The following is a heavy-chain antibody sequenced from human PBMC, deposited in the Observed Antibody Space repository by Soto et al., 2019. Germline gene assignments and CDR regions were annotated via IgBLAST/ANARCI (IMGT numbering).Heavy chain of an antibody. Sequence: QVQLVQSGAEVKKPGSSVKVSCKASGGSFSNYIFSWVRQAPGQGLEWMGGTIPMFATAQYAQKLQGRVTITADESTSTVYMDRTSLRSDDTAVYYCARGLFGQQWLVGFDTWGQGTLVTVSS. CDR3: ARGLFGQQWLVGFDT. V-gene: IGHV1-69*01. CDR2: TIPMFATA. CDR1: GGSFSNYI. D-gene: IGHD6-19*01. J-gene: IGHJ4*02.